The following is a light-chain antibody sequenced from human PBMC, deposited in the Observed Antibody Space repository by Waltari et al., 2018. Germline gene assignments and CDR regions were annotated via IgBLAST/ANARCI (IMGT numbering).Light chain of an antibody. Sequence: QTVVTQEPSFSVSPGRTVTPTCGLNSGSVPRSHYPSWYPQTPGQAPRTLIYSTNTLSSGVPHRFSGSIVGDKAALTITGAQADDESIYHCALYIRADVVFGGGTKLTVL. V-gene: IGLV8-61*01. CDR3: ALYIRADVV. CDR2: STN. J-gene: IGLJ2*01. CDR1: SGSVPRSHY.